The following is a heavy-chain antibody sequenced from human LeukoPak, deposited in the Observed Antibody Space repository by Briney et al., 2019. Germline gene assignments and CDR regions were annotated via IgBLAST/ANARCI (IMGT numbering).Heavy chain of an antibody. CDR2: IYSGGST. J-gene: IGHJ4*02. CDR3: AREGIAAAGRNDY. D-gene: IGHD6-13*01. Sequence: GGSLRLSCAASGFTVSSNYVSWVRQAPGKGLEWVSVIYSGGSTYYADSVKGRFTISRDNSKNTLYLQMNSLRAEDTAVYYCAREGIAAAGRNDYWGQGTLVTVSS. V-gene: IGHV3-53*01. CDR1: GFTVSSNY.